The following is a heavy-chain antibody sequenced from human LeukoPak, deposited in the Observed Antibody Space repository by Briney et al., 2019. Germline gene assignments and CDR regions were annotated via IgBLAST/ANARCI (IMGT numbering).Heavy chain of an antibody. CDR1: GYSFTSYW. CDR2: IYPGDSDT. Sequence: LGESLKISCKGAGYSFTSYWIGWVRQMPGKGLEWMGIIYPGDSDTRYRPSFQGQVTISADKSISTAYLQWSSLKASDTAMYYCARIGPCRYDSSGYYWWAGAGEADYYYVDVWGKGTTVTISS. J-gene: IGHJ6*03. D-gene: IGHD3-22*01. V-gene: IGHV5-51*01. CDR3: ARIGPCRYDSSGYYWWAGAGEADYYYVDV.